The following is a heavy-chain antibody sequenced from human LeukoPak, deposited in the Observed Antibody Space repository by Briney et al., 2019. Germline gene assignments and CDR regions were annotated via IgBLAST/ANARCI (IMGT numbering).Heavy chain of an antibody. D-gene: IGHD3-10*01. CDR2: ISSSSSYI. CDR3: ARTMVRGVSYYYGMDV. V-gene: IGHV3-21*01. J-gene: IGHJ6*04. Sequence: GGSLRLSCAASGFTFSSYSMNWVRQAPGKGLEWVSSISSSSSYIYYADSVKGRFTISRDNAKNSLYLQMNSLRAEDAAVYYCARTMVRGVSYYYGMDVWGKGTTVTVSS. CDR1: GFTFSSYS.